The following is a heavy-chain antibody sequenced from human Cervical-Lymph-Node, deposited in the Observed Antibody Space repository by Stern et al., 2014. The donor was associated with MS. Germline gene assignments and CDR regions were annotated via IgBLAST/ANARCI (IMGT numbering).Heavy chain of an antibody. CDR3: ATWGAGSSPPLFY. CDR2: INTKTGNP. D-gene: IGHD6-6*01. J-gene: IGHJ4*02. V-gene: IGHV7-4-1*02. Sequence: QMKLVQSGSELKKPGASVKVSCKASGYNLTTFAINWVRQAPGQGLEWMGWINTKTGNPTFAQGFTGRFVFSLDASINTAYLQIISLKAEDSAVYYCATWGAGSSPPLFYWGQGTLVTVSS. CDR1: GYNLTTFA.